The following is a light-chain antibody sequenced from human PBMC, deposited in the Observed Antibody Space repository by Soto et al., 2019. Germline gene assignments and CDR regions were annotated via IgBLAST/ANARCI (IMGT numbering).Light chain of an antibody. CDR2: GAS. V-gene: IGKV3-15*01. CDR3: QQYNDWPPWT. CDR1: QSVSNN. Sequence: EIVMTQSPATLSVSPGDGVTLSCRASQSVSNNLAWYQQRPGQAPRLLIYGASTRATGIPARFSGSGSGTEFTLTISSLQSEDFAVYYCQQYNDWPPWTFGQGTKVDI. J-gene: IGKJ1*01.